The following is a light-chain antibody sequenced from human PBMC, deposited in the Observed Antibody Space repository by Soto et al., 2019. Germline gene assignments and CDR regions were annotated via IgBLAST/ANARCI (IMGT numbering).Light chain of an antibody. J-gene: IGKJ2*01. Sequence: DSQMTQSPSSVAASICHTVTLXXRASQDINIYLNWYQQKPGEAPRXLIYAASTLHSGVPSRFTGSGAETEFTLTIRSLQPEDFATYYCQHRYVAPYTCGQGTKVDIK. CDR1: QDINIY. CDR3: QHRYVAPYT. CDR2: AAS. V-gene: IGKV1-39*01.